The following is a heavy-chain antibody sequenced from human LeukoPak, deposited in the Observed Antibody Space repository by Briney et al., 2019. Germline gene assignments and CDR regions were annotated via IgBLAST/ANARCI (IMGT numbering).Heavy chain of an antibody. J-gene: IGHJ3*02. V-gene: IGHV1-69*13. Sequence: RASVKVSCKASGGTFSSYAISWVRQAPGQGLEWMGGIIPIFGTANYAQKIQGRVTITADESTSTAYMELSSLRSEDTAVYYCARDDRVEAFDIWGQGTMVTVSS. CDR2: IIPIFGTA. CDR3: ARDDRVEAFDI. CDR1: GGTFSSYA.